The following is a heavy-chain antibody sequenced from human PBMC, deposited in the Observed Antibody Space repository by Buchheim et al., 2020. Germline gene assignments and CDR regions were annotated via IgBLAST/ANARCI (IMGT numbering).Heavy chain of an antibody. CDR3: ASLRSPLTANYYYGLDV. CDR1: GFTVGSNY. CDR2: VYSGGNT. J-gene: IGHJ6*02. Sequence: QLVESGGGLVQPGGSLRLSCVATGFTVGSNYMSWVRQAPGKGLEWVSIVYSGGNTHYADPVKGRFIIPRDRSKNTVHLQMNSLRPEDTAVYYCASLRSPLTANYYYGLDVWGQGAT. V-gene: IGHV3-66*02. D-gene: IGHD1-20*01.